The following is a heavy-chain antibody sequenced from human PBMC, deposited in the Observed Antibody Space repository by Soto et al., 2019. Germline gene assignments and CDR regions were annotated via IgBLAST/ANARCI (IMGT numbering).Heavy chain of an antibody. V-gene: IGHV1-18*04. CDR1: GYTFTSYG. CDR2: ISAFNGDT. CDR3: AREAGWQRMVPYD. D-gene: IGHD6-25*01. Sequence: QVQLVQSGTEVKKPGASVNVSCKAFGYTFTSYGFSWVRQAPGQGLEWLGRISAFNGDTQYAQTMKGRLTVTTDTSTTTVHMELRSLTPADTAVYYCAREAGWQRMVPYDWGQGTLVTVS. J-gene: IGHJ4*02.